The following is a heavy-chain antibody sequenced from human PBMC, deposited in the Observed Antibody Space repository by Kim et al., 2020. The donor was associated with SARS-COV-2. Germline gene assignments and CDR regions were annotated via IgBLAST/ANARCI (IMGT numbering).Heavy chain of an antibody. D-gene: IGHD2-15*01. J-gene: IGHJ4*02. V-gene: IGHV4-31*03. CDR3: ARARYCSGGSCYLDY. Sequence: SETLSLTCTVSGGSISSGGYYWSWIRQHPGKGLEWIGYIYYSGSTYYNPSLKSRVTISVDTSKNQFSLKLSSVTAADTAVYYCARARYCSGGSCYLDYWGQGTLVTVSS. CDR2: IYYSGST. CDR1: GGSISSGGYY.